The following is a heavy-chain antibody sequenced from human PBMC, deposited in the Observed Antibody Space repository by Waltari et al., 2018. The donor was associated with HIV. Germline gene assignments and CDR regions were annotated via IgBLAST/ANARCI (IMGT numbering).Heavy chain of an antibody. CDR3: AKIVVVAGTSADF. J-gene: IGHJ4*02. Sequence: EVQLLESGGGLIQPGGSLRLSCAASAFTFSTYAMSWVRQAPGKGLEWVSVISGDGSTYYADSVKGRFIISRDNSKSTVYLQMNDLRAEDTALYYCAKIVVVAGTSADFWGQGVVVTVSS. V-gene: IGHV3-23*01. CDR2: ISGDGST. D-gene: IGHD2-21*02. CDR1: AFTFSTYA.